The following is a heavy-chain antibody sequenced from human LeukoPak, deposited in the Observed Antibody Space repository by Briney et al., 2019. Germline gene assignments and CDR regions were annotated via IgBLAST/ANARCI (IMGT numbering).Heavy chain of an antibody. D-gene: IGHD1-26*01. CDR1: GGSISSGSYY. CDR2: IYTCGST. J-gene: IGHJ3*02. V-gene: IGHV4-61*02. CDR3: ARETYSLVGDAFDI. Sequence: SETLSLTCTVSGGSISSGSYYWSWIRQPAGKGLEWIGRIYTCGSTNYNPSLKSRVTISVDTSKNQFSLKLSSVTAADTAVYYCARETYSLVGDAFDIWGQGTMVTVSS.